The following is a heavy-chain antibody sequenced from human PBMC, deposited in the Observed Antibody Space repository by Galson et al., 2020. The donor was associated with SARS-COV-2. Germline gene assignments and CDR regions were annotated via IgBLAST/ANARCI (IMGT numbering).Heavy chain of an antibody. V-gene: IGHV4-30-4*01. J-gene: IGHJ5*02. CDR2: IYYSGST. CDR1: GGSISSGDYY. D-gene: IGHD3-3*01. CDR3: ARAKRITIFGVVNWFDP. Sequence: RTSETLSLTCTVSGGSISSGDYYWSWIRQPPGKGLEWIGYIYYSGSTYYNPSLKSRVTISVDTSKNQFSLKLSSVTAADTAVYYCARAKRITIFGVVNWFDPWGQGTLVTVSS.